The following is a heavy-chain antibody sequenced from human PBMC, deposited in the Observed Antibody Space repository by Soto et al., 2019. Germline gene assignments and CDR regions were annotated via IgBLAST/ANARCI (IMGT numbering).Heavy chain of an antibody. D-gene: IGHD2-8*01. CDR3: ARGGKYCTNGVCSFYGMDV. Sequence: SETLSLTCTVSGGSISSGGYYWNWIRQPPGKGLEWIGYIYYSGSTDYNPSLKSRVTISVDTSKNQFSLKLNSVTAADTAVYYCARGGKYCTNGVCSFYGMDVWGQGTTVTVSS. V-gene: IGHV4-61*08. J-gene: IGHJ6*02. CDR1: GGSISSGGYY. CDR2: IYYSGST.